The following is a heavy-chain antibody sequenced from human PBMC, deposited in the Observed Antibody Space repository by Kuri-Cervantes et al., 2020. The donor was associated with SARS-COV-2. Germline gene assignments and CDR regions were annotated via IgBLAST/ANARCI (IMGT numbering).Heavy chain of an antibody. CDR1: GYSISSGYY. CDR2: IYHSGST. CDR3: ARDYSFGSYYYDSSGRGAFDI. V-gene: IGHV4-38-2*02. Sequence: GSLRLSCAVSGYSISSGYYWGWIRQPPGKGLEWIGSIYHSGSTYYNPSLKSRVTISVDTSKNQFSLKLSSVSAADTAVYYCARDYSFGSYYYDSSGRGAFDIWGQGTMVTFSS. D-gene: IGHD3-22*01. J-gene: IGHJ3*02.